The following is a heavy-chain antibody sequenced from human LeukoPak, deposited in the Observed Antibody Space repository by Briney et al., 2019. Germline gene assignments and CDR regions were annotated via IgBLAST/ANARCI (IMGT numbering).Heavy chain of an antibody. J-gene: IGHJ3*02. V-gene: IGHV3-23*01. CDR1: GFTFSSYA. CDR2: VSDSGCST. CDR3: VGGGYRGNEFAFDI. D-gene: IGHD5-12*01. Sequence: GGSLRLSCAASGFTFSSYAMSWVGQAPGKGLPWVSSVSDSGCSTSNADSGMGRSAISTDNPKNTPYLQMNSLRAEDTAVYYCVGGGYRGNEFAFDIWGQGTMVTVSS.